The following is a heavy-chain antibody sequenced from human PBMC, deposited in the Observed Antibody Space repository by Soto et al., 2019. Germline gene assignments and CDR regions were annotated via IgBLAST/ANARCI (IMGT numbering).Heavy chain of an antibody. D-gene: IGHD2-2*02. CDR3: AKSPNFYCSSPNCYKYYFDY. Sequence: PGGSLRLSCAASGFTFNTYGMHWVRQAPGKGLEWVAVISYDGSDKFYADSVKGRFTISRDNSKNALYLQMSSPRPEDTAIYYCAKSPNFYCSSPNCYKYYFDYWGQGTLVTVSS. J-gene: IGHJ4*02. V-gene: IGHV3-30*18. CDR1: GFTFNTYG. CDR2: ISYDGSDK.